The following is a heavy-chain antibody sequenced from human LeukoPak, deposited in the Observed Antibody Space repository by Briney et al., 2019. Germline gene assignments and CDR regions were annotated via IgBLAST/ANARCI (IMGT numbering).Heavy chain of an antibody. J-gene: IGHJ6*02. V-gene: IGHV3-11*01. CDR1: GFTFNNYW. Sequence: GGSLRLSCVGSGFTFNNYWMTWVRQAPGKGLEWVSYISSSGSTIYYADSVKGRFTISRDNAKNSLYLQMNSLRAEDTAVYYRARAYYGMDVWGQGTTVTVSS. CDR2: ISSSGSTI. CDR3: ARAYYGMDV.